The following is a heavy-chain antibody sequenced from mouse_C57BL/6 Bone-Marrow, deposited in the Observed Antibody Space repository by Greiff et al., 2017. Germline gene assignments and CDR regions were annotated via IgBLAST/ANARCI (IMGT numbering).Heavy chain of an antibody. CDR3: ARGGPYYYGSLFDY. J-gene: IGHJ2*01. D-gene: IGHD1-1*01. V-gene: IGHV1-50*01. CDR1: GYTFTSYW. CDR2: IDPSDSYT. Sequence: QVQLQQPGAELVKPGASVKLSCKASGYTFTSYWMQWVKQRPGQGLEWIGEIDPSDSYTNYNQKFKGKATLTVDTSSSTAYMQLSSLTSEDSAVYYCARGGPYYYGSLFDYWGQGTTLTVSA.